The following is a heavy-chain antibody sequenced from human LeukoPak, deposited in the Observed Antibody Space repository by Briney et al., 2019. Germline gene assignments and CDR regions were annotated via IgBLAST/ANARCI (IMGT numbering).Heavy chain of an antibody. Sequence: PGGSLRLSCAASGFTFSSCSMNWVRQAPGRGLEWVSSISSSSYIYYADSVKGRFTISRDNAKDSLYLQMNSLRAEDTAVYYCAELGITMIGGVWGKGTTVTISS. CDR1: GFTFSSCS. D-gene: IGHD3-10*02. V-gene: IGHV3-21*01. CDR3: AELGITMIGGV. CDR2: ISSSSYI. J-gene: IGHJ6*04.